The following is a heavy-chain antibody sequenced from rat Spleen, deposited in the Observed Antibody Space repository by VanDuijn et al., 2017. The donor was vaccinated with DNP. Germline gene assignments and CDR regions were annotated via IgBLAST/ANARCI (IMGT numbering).Heavy chain of an antibody. V-gene: IGHV2-43*01. Sequence: QVQLKESGPGLVQPSQTLSLTCTVSGFSLTTYPVSWVRQPPGKGLEWMGVIWAVGTSASSSLLKSRLSISRDTSKSQVFLKMNSLQTEDTATYYCARGDYDGSYYSYYFDYWGQGVMVTVSS. J-gene: IGHJ2*01. D-gene: IGHD1-12*02. CDR2: IWAVGTS. CDR3: ARGDYDGSYYSYYFDY. CDR1: GFSLTTYP.